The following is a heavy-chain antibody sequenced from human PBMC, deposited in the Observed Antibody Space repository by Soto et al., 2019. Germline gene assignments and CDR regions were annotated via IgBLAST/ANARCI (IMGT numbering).Heavy chain of an antibody. J-gene: IGHJ4*02. CDR3: ARESYYGSGATVVAY. CDR2: IYYTGST. D-gene: IGHD3-10*01. Sequence: PSETLSLPCTVSGGSISSYYWSWIRQPPGKGLEWIGYIYYTGSTNYNPSLKSRVTISVDTSKNQFSLKVNSVTAADTAVYYCARESYYGSGATVVAYWGQGTLVTVSS. CDR1: GGSISSYY. V-gene: IGHV4-59*01.